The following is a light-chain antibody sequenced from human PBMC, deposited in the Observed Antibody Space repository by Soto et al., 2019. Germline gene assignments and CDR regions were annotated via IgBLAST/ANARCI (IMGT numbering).Light chain of an antibody. CDR3: QQYYSTPWT. CDR2: WAS. Sequence: DIVMTQSPDSLAVSLGDRATIKCNSSQSVLYSSNNKKYLAWYQQKPGQPPKLLVYWASTRESGVPDRFSGSGSGTDFTLTISSLQAEDVAVYFCQQYYSTPWTFGQGTKVDIK. V-gene: IGKV4-1*01. J-gene: IGKJ1*01. CDR1: QSVLYSSNNKKY.